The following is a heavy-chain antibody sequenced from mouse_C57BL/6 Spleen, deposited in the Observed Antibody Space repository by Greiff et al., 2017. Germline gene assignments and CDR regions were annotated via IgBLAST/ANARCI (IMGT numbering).Heavy chain of an antibody. CDR1: GFTFSDYG. CDR3: ARDYDYDGGFAY. D-gene: IGHD2-4*01. J-gene: IGHJ3*01. Sequence: EVKLMESGGGLVKPGGSLKLSCAASGFTFSDYGMHWVRQAPEKGLEWVAYISSGSSTIYYADTVKGRFTISRDNAKNTLFLQMTSLRSEDTAMYYCARDYDYDGGFAYGGQGTLVTVSA. CDR2: ISSGSSTI. V-gene: IGHV5-17*01.